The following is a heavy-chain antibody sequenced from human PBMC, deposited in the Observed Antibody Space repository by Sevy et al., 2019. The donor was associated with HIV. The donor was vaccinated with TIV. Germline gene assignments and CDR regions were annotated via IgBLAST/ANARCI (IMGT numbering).Heavy chain of an antibody. CDR2: ISYDGRNK. Sequence: GGSLRLSCAASGFTFSSYGMHWVRQAPGKGLEWVAVISYDGRNKHYADSVKGRFTISRGNSKNTLYLQMNSLRTEDTAVYYCAKDGSFGDSSGYTFDYWGQGTLVTVSS. V-gene: IGHV3-30*18. CDR3: AKDGSFGDSSGYTFDY. D-gene: IGHD3-22*01. J-gene: IGHJ4*02. CDR1: GFTFSSYG.